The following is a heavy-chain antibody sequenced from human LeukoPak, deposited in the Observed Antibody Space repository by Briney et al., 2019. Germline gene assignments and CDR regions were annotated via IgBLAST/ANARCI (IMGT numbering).Heavy chain of an antibody. CDR2: ISSSGSTI. Sequence: QPGGSLRLSCAASGFTFSSYEMNWVRQAPGKGLAWVSYISSSGSTIYYADSVKGRFTITRENAKNSVYLQMESLDVEGKAWYYVAKDVSLGFCSGGSCSVHFDYWGQGTLVTVSS. V-gene: IGHV3-48*03. CDR1: GFTFSSYE. D-gene: IGHD2-15*01. CDR3: AKDVSLGFCSGGSCSVHFDY. J-gene: IGHJ4*02.